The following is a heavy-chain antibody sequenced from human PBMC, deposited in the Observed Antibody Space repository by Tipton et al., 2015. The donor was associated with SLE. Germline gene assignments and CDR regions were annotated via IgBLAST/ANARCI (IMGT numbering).Heavy chain of an antibody. CDR1: GGSISSYY. Sequence: TLSLTCTVSGGSISSYYWSWIRQPPGKGLEWIGYIYYSGSTNYNPSLKSRVTISVDTSKNQFSLKLSSVTAADTAVYYCARGRDLSLLWNFDLWGRGTLVTVSS. V-gene: IGHV4-59*12. CDR2: IYYSGST. CDR3: ARGRDLSLLWNFDL. J-gene: IGHJ2*01.